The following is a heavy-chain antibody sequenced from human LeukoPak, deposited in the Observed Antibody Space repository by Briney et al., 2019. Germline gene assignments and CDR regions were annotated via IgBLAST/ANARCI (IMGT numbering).Heavy chain of an antibody. CDR2: ISYDGSNE. D-gene: IGHD3-3*01. Sequence: QPGGSLRLSCAASGFTFSSYAMHWVRQAPGKGLEWVAVISYDGSNEYYADSVKGRFTISRDNSKNTLYLQMNSLRAEDTAVYYCARESGITIFGVVTHFDYWGQGTLVTVSS. CDR3: ARESGITIFGVVTHFDY. CDR1: GFTFSSYA. V-gene: IGHV3-30-3*01. J-gene: IGHJ4*02.